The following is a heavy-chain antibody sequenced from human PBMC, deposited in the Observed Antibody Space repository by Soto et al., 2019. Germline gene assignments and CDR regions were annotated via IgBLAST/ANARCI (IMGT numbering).Heavy chain of an antibody. CDR3: ARDFYDIPGYYYYCMDV. CDR1: GYTFSSYA. CDR2: INAGNGNT. V-gene: IGHV1-3*01. J-gene: IGHJ6*02. Sequence: ASVKVSCKASGYTFSSYAVHWVRQAPGQSLEWMGWINAGNGNTKYSQKFQGRVTITRDTSISTAYMELSRLRSDDTAVYYCARDFYDIPGYYYYCMDVWGQGTTVTVSS. D-gene: IGHD3-9*01.